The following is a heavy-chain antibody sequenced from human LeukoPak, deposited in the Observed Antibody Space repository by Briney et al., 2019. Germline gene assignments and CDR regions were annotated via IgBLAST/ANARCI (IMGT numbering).Heavy chain of an antibody. J-gene: IGHJ4*02. D-gene: IGHD3-22*01. CDR2: INHSGST. V-gene: IGHV4-34*01. Sequence: PSETLSLTCAVYGGSFSGYYWSWIRQPPGKGLEWIGEINHSGSTNYNPSLKSRVTISVDTSKNQFPLKLSSVTAADTAVYYCARDLYYYDSSGYPRFDYWGQGTLVTVSS. CDR3: ARDLYYYDSSGYPRFDY. CDR1: GGSFSGYY.